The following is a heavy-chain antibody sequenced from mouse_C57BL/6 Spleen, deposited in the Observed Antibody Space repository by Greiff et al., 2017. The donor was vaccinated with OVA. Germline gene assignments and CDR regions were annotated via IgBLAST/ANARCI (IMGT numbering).Heavy chain of an antibody. CDR2: IYPGNGDT. V-gene: IGHV1-12*01. Sequence: QVQLQQSGAELVRPGASVKMSCKASGYTFTSYTMHWVKQTPRQGLEWIGAIYPGNGDTSYNQKFKGKATLTVDKSSSTAYMQLSSLTSEDSAVYFCARADYGYGFDYWGQSTTLTVSS. CDR1: GYTFTSYT. J-gene: IGHJ2*01. D-gene: IGHD2-2*01. CDR3: ARADYGYGFDY.